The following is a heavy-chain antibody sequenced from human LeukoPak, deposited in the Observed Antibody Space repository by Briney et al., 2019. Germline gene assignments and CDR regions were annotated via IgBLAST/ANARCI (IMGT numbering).Heavy chain of an antibody. CDR2: FDPEDGET. CDR1: GYTLTELS. Sequence: ASVKVSCKVSGYTLTELSMHWVRQAPGKGLEWMGGFDPEDGETIYAQKFQGRVTMTEDTSTDTAYMELSSLRSEDTAVYYCAASRYYYGSGSYYMYTFSYWGQGTLVTVSS. D-gene: IGHD3-10*01. J-gene: IGHJ4*02. CDR3: AASRYYYGSGSYYMYTFSY. V-gene: IGHV1-24*01.